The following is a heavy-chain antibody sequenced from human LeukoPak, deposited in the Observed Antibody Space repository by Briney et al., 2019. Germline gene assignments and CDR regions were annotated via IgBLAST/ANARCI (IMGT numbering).Heavy chain of an antibody. CDR2: VSASGGNT. CDR1: GFTFSNYA. D-gene: IGHD4-17*01. V-gene: IGHV3-23*01. Sequence: GGSLRLSCAASGFTFSNYAVSWVRQAPGKGLEWVSAVSASGGNTYYVDSVKGRFTVSRDNSKNTLFLQMNSLTAEDTAVYYCTRGSPDNYGDYEWFDPWGQGTLVTVSS. CDR3: TRGSPDNYGDYEWFDP. J-gene: IGHJ5*02.